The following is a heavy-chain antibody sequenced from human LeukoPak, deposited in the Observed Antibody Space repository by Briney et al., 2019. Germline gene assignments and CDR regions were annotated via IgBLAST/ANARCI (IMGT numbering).Heavy chain of an antibody. Sequence: PGGSLRLSCAASGFTFSSYAMHWVRQAPGKGLEWVAVISYDGSNKYYADSVKGRFTISRDNSKNTLYLQMNSLRAEDTAVYYCARDLYYDFWSGYHYGMDVWGQGTTVTVSS. CDR3: ARDLYYDFWSGYHYGMDV. D-gene: IGHD3-3*01. J-gene: IGHJ6*02. CDR2: ISYDGSNK. V-gene: IGHV3-30-3*01. CDR1: GFTFSSYA.